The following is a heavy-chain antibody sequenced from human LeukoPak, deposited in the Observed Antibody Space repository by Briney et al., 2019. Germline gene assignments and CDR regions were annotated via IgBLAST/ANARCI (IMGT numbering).Heavy chain of an antibody. Sequence: SETLSLTCTVSGGSISSYYWSWIRQPPGKGLEWIGYIYYSGSTNYNPSLKSRVTISVDTSKNQFSLKLSSVTAADTAVYYCASHTMGAAAGLFDYWGQGTLVTVSS. CDR2: IYYSGST. V-gene: IGHV4-59*12. CDR1: GGSISSYY. J-gene: IGHJ4*02. D-gene: IGHD6-13*01. CDR3: ASHTMGAAAGLFDY.